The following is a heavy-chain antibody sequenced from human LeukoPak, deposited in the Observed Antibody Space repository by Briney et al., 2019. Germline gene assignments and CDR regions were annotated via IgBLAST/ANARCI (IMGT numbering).Heavy chain of an antibody. V-gene: IGHV4-59*08. CDR2: IYYTGAT. CDR1: GGSIGSNY. D-gene: IGHD6-19*01. J-gene: IGHJ4*02. CDR3: AKYGNSGWVIDN. Sequence: SETLSLTRTVSGGSIGSNYWTWIRQPPGKGLEYIGYIYYTGATNYNPSLKSRVTISVDTSKNQFSLKMTSVTAADTAVYFCAKYGNSGWVIDNWGQGTPVTVSS.